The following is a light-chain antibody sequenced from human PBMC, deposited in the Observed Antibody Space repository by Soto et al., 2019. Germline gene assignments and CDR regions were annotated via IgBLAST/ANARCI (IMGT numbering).Light chain of an antibody. CDR1: SNDVGAYNY. J-gene: IGLJ1*01. CDR3: TSYTSSRTYV. Sequence: ALTQPASVSGSPGQSITVSCTGTSNDVGAYNYVSWYQQHPGTAPKLMIYDVSNRPSGVSNRFSGSKSGNTASLTISGLQAEDEADYYCTSYTSSRTYVFGTGTKVTVL. V-gene: IGLV2-14*03. CDR2: DVS.